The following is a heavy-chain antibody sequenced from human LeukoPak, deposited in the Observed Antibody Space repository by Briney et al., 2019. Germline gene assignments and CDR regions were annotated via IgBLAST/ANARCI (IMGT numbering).Heavy chain of an antibody. J-gene: IGHJ4*02. D-gene: IGHD5-18*01. CDR1: GGSFSGYY. Sequence: SETLSLTCAVYGGSFSGYYWSWIRQPPGKGLEWIGEINHSGSTNYNPSLKSRVTISVDPSKNQFSLKLSSVTAADTAVYYCARTGYSYGEFDYWGQGTLVTVSS. V-gene: IGHV4-34*01. CDR2: INHSGST. CDR3: ARTGYSYGEFDY.